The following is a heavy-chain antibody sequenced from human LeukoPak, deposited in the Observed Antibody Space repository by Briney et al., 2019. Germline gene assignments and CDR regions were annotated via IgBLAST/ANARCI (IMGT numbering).Heavy chain of an antibody. V-gene: IGHV1-24*01. J-gene: IGHJ4*02. D-gene: IGHD3-22*01. CDR3: VTGRDYYGTSAYFDY. CDR1: GYTLTELS. CDR2: FDPEYGET. Sequence: ASVKVSCKVSGYTLTELSIHWVRQAPGKGLEWMGDFDPEYGETIYAQKFQGRVTMTEDTSTDTAYMELSSLRSEGTAVYYCVTGRDYYGTSAYFDYWGQGTLVTVSS.